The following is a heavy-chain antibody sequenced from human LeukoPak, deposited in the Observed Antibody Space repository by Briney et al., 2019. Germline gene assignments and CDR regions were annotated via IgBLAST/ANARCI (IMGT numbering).Heavy chain of an antibody. Sequence: GASVKVSCKASGYTFTSYDINWVRQATGQGLEWMGWMNPNSGNTGYAQKFQGRVTSTRNTSTGTAYMELSSLRSDDTAVYYCARGMRDAFDIWGQGTMVTVSS. CDR3: ARGMRDAFDI. J-gene: IGHJ3*02. CDR1: GYTFTSYD. CDR2: MNPNSGNT. V-gene: IGHV1-8*01.